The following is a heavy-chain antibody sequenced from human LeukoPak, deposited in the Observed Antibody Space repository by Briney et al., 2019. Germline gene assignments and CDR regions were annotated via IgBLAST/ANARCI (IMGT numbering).Heavy chain of an antibody. D-gene: IGHD6-6*01. CDR1: GGSISSGGYS. CDR2: IYYSGDT. V-gene: IGHV4-61*08. CDR3: ARGGSSSVN. Sequence: PSETLSLTCAVSGGSISSGGYSWSWIRQPPGKGLEWIGFIYYSGDTNYNPSLKSRVTISVDTSKNQFSLKLNSVTAADTAVYYCARGGSSSVNWGQGTLVTVSS. J-gene: IGHJ4*02.